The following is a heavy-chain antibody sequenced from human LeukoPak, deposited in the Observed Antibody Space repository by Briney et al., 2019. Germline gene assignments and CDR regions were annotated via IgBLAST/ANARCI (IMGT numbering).Heavy chain of an antibody. CDR3: ARDSAYSTLPGFHFDP. D-gene: IGHD4-11*01. CDR2: ISAYNGNT. Sequence: GASVKVSCKASGYTFTSYGISWVRQAPGQGLEWVGWISAYNGNTNYAQKLHGRVTMTTDKSTSTAYMELRSLRADDTAVYYGARDSAYSTLPGFHFDPWGQGALVTVSS. J-gene: IGHJ5*02. CDR1: GYTFTSYG. V-gene: IGHV1-18*01.